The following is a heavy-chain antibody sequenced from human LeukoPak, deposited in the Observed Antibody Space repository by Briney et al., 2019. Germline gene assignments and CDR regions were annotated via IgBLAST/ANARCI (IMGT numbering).Heavy chain of an antibody. CDR1: GGTFSSYA. CDR2: IIPIFGTA. CDR3: ARDIKWEPSGPDY. J-gene: IGHJ4*02. Sequence: SVKVSCKACGGTFSSYAISWVRQAPGQGLEWMGGIIPIFGTANYAQKFQGRVTITADESTSTAYMELRSLRSDDTAVYYCARDIKWEPSGPDYWGQGTLVTVSS. V-gene: IGHV1-69*13. D-gene: IGHD1-26*01.